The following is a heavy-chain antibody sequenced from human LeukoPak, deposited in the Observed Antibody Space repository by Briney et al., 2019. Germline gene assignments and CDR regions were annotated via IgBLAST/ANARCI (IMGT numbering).Heavy chain of an antibody. D-gene: IGHD2-2*01. V-gene: IGHV3-23*01. CDR3: AKDLAILGYCSSTSCEFDY. Sequence: PGGSLRLSCAASGFTFSSYSMNWVRQAPGKGLEWVSGISYSGDTTYYAESVKGRFTISRDNSKNTLFLQLNSLRAEDTAVYYCAKDLAILGYCSSTSCEFDYWGQGTLVTVSS. CDR1: GFTFSSYS. J-gene: IGHJ4*02. CDR2: ISYSGDTT.